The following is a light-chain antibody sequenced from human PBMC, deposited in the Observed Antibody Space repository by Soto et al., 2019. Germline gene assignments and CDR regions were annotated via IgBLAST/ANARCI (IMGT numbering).Light chain of an antibody. Sequence: QSALTQPASVSGSPGQSITISCKGTSSDVGGYNYVSWYQQHPGKAPKLMIFDVSYRPSGVSNRFSGSKSGNTASLTISGLQAEDEADYYCSSYTGSSTLVVFGGGTKLTVL. CDR2: DVS. V-gene: IGLV2-14*03. J-gene: IGLJ3*02. CDR1: SSDVGGYNY. CDR3: SSYTGSSTLVV.